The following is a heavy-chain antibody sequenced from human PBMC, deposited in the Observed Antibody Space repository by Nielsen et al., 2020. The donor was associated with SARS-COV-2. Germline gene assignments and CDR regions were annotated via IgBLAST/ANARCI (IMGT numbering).Heavy chain of an antibody. CDR1: GGSFSGYY. CDR3: ARDHSSSWYYYYYGMDV. D-gene: IGHD6-13*01. CDR2: INHSGST. V-gene: IGHV4-34*01. J-gene: IGHJ6*02. Sequence: SQTLSLTCAVYGGSFSGYYWSWIRQPPGKGLEWIGEINHSGSTNYNPSLKSRVTISVDTSKNQFSLKLSSVTAADTAVYYCARDHSSSWYYYYYGMDVWGQGTTVTVPS.